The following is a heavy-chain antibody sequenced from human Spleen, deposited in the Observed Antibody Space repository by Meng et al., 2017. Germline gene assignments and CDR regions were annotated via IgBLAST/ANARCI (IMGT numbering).Heavy chain of an antibody. CDR1: GFTFSDYY. CDR3: ARSDFWGSYRYTGHFDY. J-gene: IGHJ4*02. Sequence: GESLKISCAASGFTFSDYYMSWIRQAPGKGLEWVSYISSSGSTIYYADSVKGRFTISRDNAKNSLYLQMNSLRAEDTAVYYCARSDFWGSYRYTGHFDYWGQGTLVTGSS. V-gene: IGHV3-11*01. D-gene: IGHD3-16*02. CDR2: ISSSGSTI.